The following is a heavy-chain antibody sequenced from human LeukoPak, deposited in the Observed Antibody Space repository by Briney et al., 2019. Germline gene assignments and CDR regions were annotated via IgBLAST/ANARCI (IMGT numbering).Heavy chain of an antibody. Sequence: SETLSLTCTVSGGSISSYYWSWIRQPAGKGLEWIGRIYTSGSTNYNPSLKSRVTMSVDTSKNQFSLKLSSVTAADMAVYYCARAGAGIAAAGTLAFDIWGQGTMVTVSS. V-gene: IGHV4-4*07. CDR1: GGSISSYY. D-gene: IGHD6-13*01. CDR2: IYTSGST. CDR3: ARAGAGIAAAGTLAFDI. J-gene: IGHJ3*02.